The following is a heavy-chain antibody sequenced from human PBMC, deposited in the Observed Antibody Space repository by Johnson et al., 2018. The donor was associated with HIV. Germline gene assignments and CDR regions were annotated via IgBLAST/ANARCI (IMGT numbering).Heavy chain of an antibody. J-gene: IGHJ3*02. CDR3: ARGRDSIGDGGAFDI. V-gene: IGHV3-7*05. CDR2: INQDGSEK. CDR1: GFAFSRYG. D-gene: IGHD3-10*01. Sequence: VQLLESGGGVVQPGGSLRLSCAASGFAFSRYGIHWVRKAPGKGLEWVANINQDGSEKYYVDSTKGRFTISRDNAKNSLYLQMNSLRVEDTAVYYCARGRDSIGDGGAFDIWGQGTLVTVSS.